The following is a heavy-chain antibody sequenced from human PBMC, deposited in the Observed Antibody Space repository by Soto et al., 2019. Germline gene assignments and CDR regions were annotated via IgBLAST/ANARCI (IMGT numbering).Heavy chain of an antibody. D-gene: IGHD2-2*01. V-gene: IGHV4-30-2*01. CDR1: GGSISSGGYS. J-gene: IGHJ5*02. CDR2: IYHSGST. Sequence: ASETLSLTCAVSGGSISSGGYSWSWIRQPPGKGLEWIAYIYHSGSTYYNPSLKSRVTISVDMSTNQFSLKLSSLTAADTAVYYCARGAAAITWYAWFDPWGQGTLVTVSS. CDR3: ARGAAAITWYAWFDP.